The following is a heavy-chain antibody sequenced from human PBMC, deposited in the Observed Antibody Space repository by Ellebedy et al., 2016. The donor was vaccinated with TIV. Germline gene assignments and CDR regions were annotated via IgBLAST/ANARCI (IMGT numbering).Heavy chain of an antibody. D-gene: IGHD3-16*01. CDR2: IKKDGSEK. V-gene: IGHV3-7*01. Sequence: GESLKISXAASGFTFSNYWMSWVRQAPGKGLEWVTNIKKDGSEKNYVDSVKGLFTISRDNAKNSLYLQMNSLRTEDTAMYYCVRGGATFDCWGQGTLVTVSS. CDR3: VRGGATFDC. CDR1: GFTFSNYW. J-gene: IGHJ4*02.